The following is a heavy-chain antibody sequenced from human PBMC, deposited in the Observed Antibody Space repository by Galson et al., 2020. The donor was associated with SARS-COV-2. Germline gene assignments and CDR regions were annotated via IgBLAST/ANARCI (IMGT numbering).Heavy chain of an antibody. J-gene: IGHJ4*02. CDR1: GFTFDNYA. CDR3: AKDLRVLLPRGFDY. CDR2: ISGSGVST. V-gene: IGHV3-23*01. D-gene: IGHD3-22*01. Sequence: GESLKISFAASGFTFDNYAMNWVRQAPGKGLEWVSGISGSGVSTYYADSVKGRFTISRDNSKNTLYLQINSLRAEDTAVYYCAKDLRVLLPRGFDYWGQGTL.